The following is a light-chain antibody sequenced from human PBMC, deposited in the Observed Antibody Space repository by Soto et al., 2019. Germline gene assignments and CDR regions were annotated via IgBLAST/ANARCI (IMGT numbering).Light chain of an antibody. CDR3: QQYYTTPTIT. V-gene: IGKV4-1*01. CDR2: WAY. Sequence: DIVMTQSPDSLAMSLGERATINCKSSQSVLYTLNKRNYLSWYQQKPGQPPKLLIYWAYTRDSGVPDRFSGSGSGTEFTLTISSLQAEDAAVYYCQQYYTTPTITIGQGTRLEIK. J-gene: IGKJ5*01. CDR1: QSVLYTLNKRNY.